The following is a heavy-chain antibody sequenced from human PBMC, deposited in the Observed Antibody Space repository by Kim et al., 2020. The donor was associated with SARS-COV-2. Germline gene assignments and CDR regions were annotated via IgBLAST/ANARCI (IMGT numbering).Heavy chain of an antibody. D-gene: IGHD3-10*01. V-gene: IGHV3-9*01. CDR3: AKDQRYYGSGRHALDY. CDR1: GFTFDDYA. CDR2: ISWNSGSI. J-gene: IGHJ4*01. Sequence: GGSLRLSCAASGFTFDDYAMHWVRQAPGKGLEWVSGISWNSGSIGYADSVKGRFTISRDNAKNSLYLQMNSLRAEDTALYYCAKDQRYYGSGRHALDYWG.